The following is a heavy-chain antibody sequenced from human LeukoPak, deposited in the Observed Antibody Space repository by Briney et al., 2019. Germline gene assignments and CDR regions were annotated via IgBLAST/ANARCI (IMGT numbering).Heavy chain of an antibody. V-gene: IGHV4-38-2*02. CDR3: ARDHYSSSSFGSMDV. Sequence: PSETLSLTCTVSGYSISSGYYWGWLRQPPGKGLEWIGGIYHSGSTYYNPSLKSRVTISVDTSKNQFSLKLSSVTAADTAVYYCARDHYSSSSFGSMDVWGKGTTVTVSS. J-gene: IGHJ6*03. CDR1: GYSISSGYY. D-gene: IGHD6-6*01. CDR2: IYHSGST.